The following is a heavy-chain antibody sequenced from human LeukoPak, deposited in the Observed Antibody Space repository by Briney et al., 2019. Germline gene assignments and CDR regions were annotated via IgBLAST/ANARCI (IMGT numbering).Heavy chain of an antibody. V-gene: IGHV4-39*01. CDR2: IYYSGST. D-gene: IGHD5-18*01. J-gene: IGHJ4*02. CDR1: VGSISSSSYY. Sequence: SETLFLTCTVSVGSISSSSYYWGWIRQPPGRGLQLIGSIYYSGSTYSNPPLKSRVTISVDTSKNQFSLKLSSVTAADTAVYYCARSGYSYGFGYDYWGQGTLVTVSS. CDR3: ARSGYSYGFGYDY.